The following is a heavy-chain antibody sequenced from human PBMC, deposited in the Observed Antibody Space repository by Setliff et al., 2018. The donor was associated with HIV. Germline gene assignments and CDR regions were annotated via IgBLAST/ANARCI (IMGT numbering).Heavy chain of an antibody. J-gene: IGHJ4*02. V-gene: IGHV3-33*03. Sequence: PGGSLRLSCAASGFTFSTYGMHWVRQAPGKGLEWVALIWYDGSDKYYADSVKGRFTISRDNAKNSLFLQMNSLRAEDTAVYYCAKGSRLFDYWGQGTLVTVSS. CDR3: AKGSRLFDY. CDR2: IWYDGSDK. CDR1: GFTFSTYG.